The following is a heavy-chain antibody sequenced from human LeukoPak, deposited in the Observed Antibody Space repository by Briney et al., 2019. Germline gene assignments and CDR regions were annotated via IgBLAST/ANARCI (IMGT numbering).Heavy chain of an antibody. CDR3: ARSEYCSSTSCLIRFDY. Sequence: ASVKVSCKASGYTFTNYGISWVRQAPGQGLEWMGWISVYTGKTYYAQKFQARVTMTTDTSTTTAYMELRSLRSDDTAVYYCARSEYCSSTSCLIRFDYWGQGTLVTVSS. CDR1: GYTFTNYG. CDR2: ISVYTGKT. V-gene: IGHV1-18*01. J-gene: IGHJ4*02. D-gene: IGHD2-2*01.